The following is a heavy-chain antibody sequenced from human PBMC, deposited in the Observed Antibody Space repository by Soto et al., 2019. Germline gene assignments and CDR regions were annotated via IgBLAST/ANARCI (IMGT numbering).Heavy chain of an antibody. CDR1: GFTFSTYS. D-gene: IGHD3-9*01. CDR2: TSSSSSTI. Sequence: GGSLRLSCAASGFTFSTYSMNWVRQAPGKGLEWVSYTSSSSSTIFYTDSVKGRFTVSRDNAKNSLYLQMNSLRAEDTAVYYCAKDLVLRYFDWLPQYFDYWGQGTLVTVSS. V-gene: IGHV3-48*01. CDR3: AKDLVLRYFDWLPQYFDY. J-gene: IGHJ4*02.